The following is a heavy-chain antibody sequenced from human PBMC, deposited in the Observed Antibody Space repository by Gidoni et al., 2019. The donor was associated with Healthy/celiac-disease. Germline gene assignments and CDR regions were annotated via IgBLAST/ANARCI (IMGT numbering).Heavy chain of an antibody. CDR1: GGPFRRYA. CDR2: IIPIFGTA. CDR3: ARETMPQYCSSTSCYNNWFDP. Sequence: QVQLVQSGAEVKKPGSSVKVPCKASGGPFRRYAFRLVRQAPGQGLEWMGGIIPIFGTANYAQKFQGRVTITADESTSTAYMELSSLRSEDTAVYYCARETMPQYCSSTSCYNNWFDPWGQGTLVTVSS. D-gene: IGHD2-2*02. V-gene: IGHV1-69*01. J-gene: IGHJ5*02.